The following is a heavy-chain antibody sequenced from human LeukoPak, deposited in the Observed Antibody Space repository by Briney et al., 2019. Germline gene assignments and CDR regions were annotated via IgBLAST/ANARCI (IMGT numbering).Heavy chain of an antibody. CDR2: ISYDGSNK. D-gene: IGHD4-17*01. V-gene: IGHV3-30*04. Sequence: GSLRLSCAASGFTFSSYAMHWVRQAPGKGLEWVAVISYDGSNKYYADSVKGRFTISRDNSKNTLYLQVNSLRAEDTAVYYCARVSPNTVTTLQYFDYWGQGTLVTVSS. CDR1: GFTFSSYA. CDR3: ARVSPNTVTTLQYFDY. J-gene: IGHJ4*02.